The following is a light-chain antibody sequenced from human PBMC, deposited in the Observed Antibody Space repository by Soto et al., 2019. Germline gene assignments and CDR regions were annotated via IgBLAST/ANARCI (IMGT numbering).Light chain of an antibody. J-gene: IGLJ1*01. CDR3: SSYTSSNTEV. V-gene: IGLV2-14*01. Sequence: QSALTQPASVSGSPGQSITISCIGTSSDVGGYNYVSWYQQHPGKAPKLMIYDVSDRPSGVSNRFSGSKSGNTASLTISGLQAEDEADYYCSSYTSSNTEVFGTGTKVTVL. CDR1: SSDVGGYNY. CDR2: DVS.